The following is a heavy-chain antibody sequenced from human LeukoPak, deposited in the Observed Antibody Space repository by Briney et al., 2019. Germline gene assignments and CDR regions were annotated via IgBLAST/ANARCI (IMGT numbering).Heavy chain of an antibody. CDR1: GFTLKSYG. CDR3: ARKVAVAMDLDY. V-gene: IGHV3-23*01. J-gene: IGHJ4*02. CDR2: VTGSGGST. Sequence: GGSLRLSCAASGFTLKSYGMTWVRQVPGKGLEWVSSVTGSGGSTKYADSVNGRFTISRDNSKNTLSLHMTGLRAEDTAVYYCARKVAVAMDLDYWGQGTLVTVSS. D-gene: IGHD6-13*01.